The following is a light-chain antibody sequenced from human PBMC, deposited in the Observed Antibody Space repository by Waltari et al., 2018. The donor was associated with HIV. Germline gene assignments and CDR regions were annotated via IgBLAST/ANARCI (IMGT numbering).Light chain of an antibody. CDR1: SSYVDTF. V-gene: IGLV2-11*01. CDR2: DVS. CDR3: CSHAGNLIFA. J-gene: IGLJ1*01. Sequence: QSALTQPHSVSGSPGPSLTISCTGTSSYVDTFLPWYQHHPGTAPKVIIYDVSKRPSRVPDRFSGSKSGNTAFLTISGLQAEDEADYHCCSHAGNLIFAFGTGTKVTVL.